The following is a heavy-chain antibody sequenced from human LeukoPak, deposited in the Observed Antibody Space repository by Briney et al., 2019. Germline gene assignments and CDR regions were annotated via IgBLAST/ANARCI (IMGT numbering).Heavy chain of an antibody. D-gene: IGHD2-2*01. CDR1: GFTFSSYG. V-gene: IGHV3-33*06. Sequence: PGGSLRLSCAASGFTFSSYGLHWVRQAPGKGLEWVAVIWSDGINENYADSVKGRFTISRDNSKNTVDLQMSSLRVEDTAVYYCAKDYPPEGPNIVVVPGAVYYYMDVWGKGTTVTVSS. J-gene: IGHJ6*03. CDR2: IWSDGINE. CDR3: AKDYPPEGPNIVVVPGAVYYYMDV.